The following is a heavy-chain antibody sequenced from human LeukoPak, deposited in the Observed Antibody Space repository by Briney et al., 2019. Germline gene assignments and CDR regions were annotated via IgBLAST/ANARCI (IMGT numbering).Heavy chain of an antibody. CDR2: ISDSGDTT. CDR3: AKVDSGSYWGYDAFDI. CDR1: GFTFA. Sequence: GGSLRLSCAASGFTFAMSWVRPAPGTGLEWVSTISDSGDTTYYADSVKGRFTISRDNSKNTLYLQMNSLRAEDTAVYYCAKVDSGSYWGYDAFDIWGQGTMVTVSS. J-gene: IGHJ3*02. V-gene: IGHV3-23*01. D-gene: IGHD1-26*01.